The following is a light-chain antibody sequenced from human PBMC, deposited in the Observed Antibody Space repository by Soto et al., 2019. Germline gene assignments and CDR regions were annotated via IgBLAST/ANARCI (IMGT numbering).Light chain of an antibody. J-gene: IGKJ1*01. CDR1: QTISSW. Sequence: DIQMTQSPSTLSGSVGDRVTITCRASQTISSWLAWYQQKPGKAPKLLIYKASTLKSGVPSRFSGSGSGTEFTLTISSLQPDDFATYYCQHYKSYSDAFGEGTKVDI. V-gene: IGKV1-5*03. CDR3: QHYKSYSDA. CDR2: KAS.